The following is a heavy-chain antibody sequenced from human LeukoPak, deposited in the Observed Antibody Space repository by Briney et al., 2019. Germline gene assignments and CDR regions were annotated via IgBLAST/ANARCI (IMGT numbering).Heavy chain of an antibody. Sequence: GESLKISCKGSGYSFTTYWIAWVRQMPGKGLEWMGIIYPGDSDTRYSPSFQGQVTISADRSISTAFLQWSSLKASDTAMYYCARQQVAYYYYYGMDVWGKGTTVTVSS. CDR2: IYPGDSDT. V-gene: IGHV5-51*01. D-gene: IGHD2-15*01. J-gene: IGHJ6*04. CDR1: GYSFTTYW. CDR3: ARQQVAYYYYYGMDV.